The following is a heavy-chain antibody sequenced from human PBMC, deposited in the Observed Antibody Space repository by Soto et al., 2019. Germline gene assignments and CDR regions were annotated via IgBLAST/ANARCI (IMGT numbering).Heavy chain of an antibody. Sequence: QVQLVQSGAEVKKPGASVKVSCKASGYTFTSYAMHWVRQAPGQRLEWMGWINAGIGNTKYSQKFQGRVTITRDTSASTAYMELSSLRSEDTAVYYCARDRVPFRIAAARYGMDVWGQGTTSPSP. V-gene: IGHV1-3*01. CDR1: GYTFTSYA. J-gene: IGHJ6*02. CDR2: INAGIGNT. D-gene: IGHD6-13*01. CDR3: ARDRVPFRIAAARYGMDV.